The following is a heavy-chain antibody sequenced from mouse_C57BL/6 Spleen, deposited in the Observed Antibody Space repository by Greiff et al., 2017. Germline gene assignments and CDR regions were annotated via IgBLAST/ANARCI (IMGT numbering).Heavy chain of an antibody. J-gene: IGHJ3*01. V-gene: IGHV1-55*01. CDR3: ARSGGDYVGVFAY. CDR2: IYPGSGST. Sequence: VQLQQPGAELVKPGASVKMSCKASGYTFTSYWITWVKQRPGQGLEWIGDIYPGSGSTNYNEKFKSKATLTVDTSSSTAYMQLSSLTSEDSAVYYCARSGGDYVGVFAYWGQGTLVTVSA. D-gene: IGHD2-13*01. CDR1: GYTFTSYW.